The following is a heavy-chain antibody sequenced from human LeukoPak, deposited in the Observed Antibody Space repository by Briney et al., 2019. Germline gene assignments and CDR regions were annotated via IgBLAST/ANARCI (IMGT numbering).Heavy chain of an antibody. J-gene: IGHJ5*02. D-gene: IGHD2-8*01. V-gene: IGHV1-2*02. CDR3: AREDCVGVCYQRWFDP. Sequence: GASVKVSCKASGYTFTGYYMHWVRQAPGQGLEWMGWINPNSGGTNYAQKFQGRVTMTRDTSISTAYMELSRLSSDDTAVYYCAREDCVGVCYQRWFDPWGQGTLVTVSS. CDR1: GYTFTGYY. CDR2: INPNSGGT.